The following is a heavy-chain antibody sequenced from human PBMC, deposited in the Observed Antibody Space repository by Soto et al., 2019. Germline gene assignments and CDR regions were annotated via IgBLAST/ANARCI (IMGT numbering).Heavy chain of an antibody. J-gene: IGHJ5*02. CDR1: GYSFTSYW. Sequence: GEALKISCKGSGYSFTSYWISWVRQMPGKGPEWMGRIDPSDSYTNYSPSFQGHVTISADKSISTAYLQWSRLKASDTAVYYCARAVGRGNWKLNWLDPWGQGTLVTVSS. V-gene: IGHV5-10-1*01. CDR3: ARAVGRGNWKLNWLDP. D-gene: IGHD1-1*01. CDR2: IDPSDSYT.